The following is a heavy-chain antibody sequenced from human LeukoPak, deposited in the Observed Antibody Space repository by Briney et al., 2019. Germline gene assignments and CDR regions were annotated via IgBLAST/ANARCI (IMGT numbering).Heavy chain of an antibody. J-gene: IGHJ1*01. CDR3: ARDQYTDYGDYHEYFQH. D-gene: IGHD4-17*01. Sequence: GASVKVSCKASGYTFTSYGISWVLQAPGQGLEWMGWISAYNGNTNYAQKLQGRVTMTTDTSTSTAYMELRSLRSDDTAVYYCARDQYTDYGDYHEYFQHWGQGTLVTVSS. V-gene: IGHV1-18*01. CDR1: GYTFTSYG. CDR2: ISAYNGNT.